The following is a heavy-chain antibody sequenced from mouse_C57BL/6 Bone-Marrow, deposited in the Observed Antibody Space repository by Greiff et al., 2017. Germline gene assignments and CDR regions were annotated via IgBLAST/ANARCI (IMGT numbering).Heavy chain of an antibody. V-gene: IGHV1-50*01. CDR1: GYTFTSYW. CDR2: IDPSDSYT. Sequence: QVQLQQPGAELVKPGASVKLSCKASGYTFTSYWMQWVKQRPGKGLEWIGEIDPSDSYTNYNQKFKGKATLTVDTSSSTAYMQLSSLTSEDSAVYYCARFYGYDGDYAMDYWGQGTSVTVSS. CDR3: ARFYGYDGDYAMDY. D-gene: IGHD2-2*01. J-gene: IGHJ4*01.